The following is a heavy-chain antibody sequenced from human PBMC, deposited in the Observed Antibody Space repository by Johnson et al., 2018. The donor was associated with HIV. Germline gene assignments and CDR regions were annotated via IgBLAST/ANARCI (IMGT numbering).Heavy chain of an antibody. CDR1: GFTFSSYW. D-gene: IGHD6-19*01. Sequence: VQLVESGGGLVQPGGSLRLSCAASGFTFSSYWMSWVRQAPGKGLEWVANIKQDGSEKYYVDSVKGRLTISRDNAKNSLYLQMNSLRAEDTAVYYCARDAVIRSGWYNVDAFDVWGQGTMVTVSS. CDR2: IKQDGSEK. CDR3: ARDAVIRSGWYNVDAFDV. J-gene: IGHJ3*01. V-gene: IGHV3-7*05.